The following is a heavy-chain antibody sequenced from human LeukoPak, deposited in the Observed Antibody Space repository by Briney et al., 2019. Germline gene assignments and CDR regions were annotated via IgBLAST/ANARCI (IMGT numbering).Heavy chain of an antibody. CDR3: ARRVRGVIPRFDY. Sequence: ASVTVSCKASGYTFTSYDINWVRQATGQGLEWMGWMNPNSGNTGYAQKFQDRVTMTRNTSISTAYMQLSSLRSEDTAVYYCARRVRGVIPRFDYWGQGTLVTVSS. V-gene: IGHV1-8*01. CDR2: MNPNSGNT. J-gene: IGHJ4*02. CDR1: GYTFTSYD. D-gene: IGHD3-10*01.